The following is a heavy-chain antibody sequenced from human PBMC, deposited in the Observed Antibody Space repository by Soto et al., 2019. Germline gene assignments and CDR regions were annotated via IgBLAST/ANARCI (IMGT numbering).Heavy chain of an antibody. J-gene: IGHJ4*02. CDR1: GFTFSTYS. Sequence: EVQLVESGGGLVKPGGSLRLSCAASGFTFSTYSMNWVRQAPGKGLEWVSSISSSTTYIYYDDSVKGRFTISRDNAKKSLDLQRNSLRAEDTAVYYCAREMPGYCSSNSCYAVDYWGQGTLVTVST. V-gene: IGHV3-21*01. D-gene: IGHD2-2*01. CDR3: AREMPGYCSSNSCYAVDY. CDR2: ISSSTTYI.